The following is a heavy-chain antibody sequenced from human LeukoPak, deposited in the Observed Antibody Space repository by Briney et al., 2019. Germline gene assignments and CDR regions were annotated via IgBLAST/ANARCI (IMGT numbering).Heavy chain of an antibody. V-gene: IGHV4-30-4*01. J-gene: IGHJ4*02. Sequence: PSETLSLTCTVSGASIRSGDYYWSWIRQPPGKGLKWIGYIYDSGSTYYNPSLKSRITISVDTSENRFSLKLSSVTATDTAVYYCARDGAAAGTIDYWGQGTLVTVSS. CDR1: GASIRSGDYY. CDR3: ARDGAAAGTIDY. CDR2: IYDSGST. D-gene: IGHD6-13*01.